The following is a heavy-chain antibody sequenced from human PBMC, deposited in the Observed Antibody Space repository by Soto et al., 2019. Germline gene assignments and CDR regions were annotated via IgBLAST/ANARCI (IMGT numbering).Heavy chain of an antibody. CDR3: ATIFGVIITDEFDY. J-gene: IGHJ4*02. V-gene: IGHV3-74*01. D-gene: IGHD3-3*01. CDR1: GFTFSSYW. Sequence: PGGSLRLSCAASGFTFSSYWMHWVRQAPGKGLVWVSRINSDGSTTSYADSVKGRFTISRDNAKNTLYLQMNSLRGEDTAVYYCATIFGVIITDEFDYWGQGSLVTVSS. CDR2: INSDGSTT.